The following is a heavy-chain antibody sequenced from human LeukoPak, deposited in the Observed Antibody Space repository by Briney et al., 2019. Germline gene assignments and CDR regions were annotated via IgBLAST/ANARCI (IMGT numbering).Heavy chain of an antibody. V-gene: IGHV3-23*01. D-gene: IGHD3-10*01. J-gene: IGHJ6*03. CDR1: GFTFSSYS. Sequence: GGSLRLSCAASGFTFSSYSMNWVRQAPGKGLEWVSAISGSGGSTYYADSVKGRFTISRDNSKNTLYLQLNILRDEDTAVYFCARGPRLTMVRGVIRYYYMDVWGKGTTVTISS. CDR3: ARGPRLTMVRGVIRYYYMDV. CDR2: ISGSGGST.